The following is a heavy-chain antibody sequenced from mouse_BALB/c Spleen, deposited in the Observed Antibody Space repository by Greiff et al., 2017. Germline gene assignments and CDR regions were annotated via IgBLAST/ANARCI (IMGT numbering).Heavy chain of an antibody. CDR3: ARELVPLPSFAY. V-gene: IGHV1-61*01. CDR1: GYSFTSYW. D-gene: IGHD3-1*01. J-gene: IGHJ3*01. CDR2: IYPSDSET. Sequence: QVHVKQSGAQLVRPGASVKISCKASGYSFTSYWMHWVKQRPGQGLEWIGMIYPSDSETRLNQKFKDKATLTVDKSSSTAYMQLSSPTSEDSAVYFCARELVPLPSFAYWGQGTLVTVSA.